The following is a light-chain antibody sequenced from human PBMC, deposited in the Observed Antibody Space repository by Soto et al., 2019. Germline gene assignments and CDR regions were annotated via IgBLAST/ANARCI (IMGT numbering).Light chain of an antibody. CDR2: DVT. V-gene: IGLV2-11*01. CDR1: YSDIGIYDY. J-gene: IGLJ3*02. Sequence: QSALTQPRSVSGSPGQSVTISCTGSYSDIGIYDYVSWYQHHPGIAPKLIIYDVTKRPSGVPDRFSGSKSGTTASLTISGLQAEDEADYYCCSFAGNYGVFGGGTKLTVL. CDR3: CSFAGNYGV.